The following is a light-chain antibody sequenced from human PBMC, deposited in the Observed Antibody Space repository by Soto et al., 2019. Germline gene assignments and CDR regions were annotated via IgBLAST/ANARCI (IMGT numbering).Light chain of an antibody. CDR3: QQYNNWPPFT. CDR2: GAS. J-gene: IGKJ5*01. CDR1: QSVGTY. Sequence: EIVMTQSPATLSVSPGERATLSCRASQSVGTYLAWYQQKPGQAPRLLIYGASSRATGIPDRFSGSGYGTDFTLTISRLEPEDFAVYYCQQYNNWPPFTFGQGTRLEIK. V-gene: IGKV3D-15*01.